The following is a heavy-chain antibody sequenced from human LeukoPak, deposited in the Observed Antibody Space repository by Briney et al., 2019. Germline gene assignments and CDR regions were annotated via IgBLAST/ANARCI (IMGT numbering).Heavy chain of an antibody. CDR3: AKGRVPDSSGYPDY. V-gene: IGHV3-7*03. D-gene: IGHD3-22*01. J-gene: IGHJ4*02. CDR2: IKQDGSET. CDR1: GFTFSNYW. Sequence: GGSLRLSCAASGFTFSNYWINWVRQAPGKGLEWVANIKQDGSETYCVDSVKGRFTISRDNAKNSLYLQMNSLRAEDTALYYCAKGRVPDSSGYPDYWGQGTLVTVSS.